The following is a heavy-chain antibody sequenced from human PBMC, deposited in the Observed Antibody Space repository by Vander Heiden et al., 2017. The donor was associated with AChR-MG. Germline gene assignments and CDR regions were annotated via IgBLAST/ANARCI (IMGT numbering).Heavy chain of an antibody. D-gene: IGHD2-2*01. CDR3: ARLGNPLVSVPIGRDPFDS. Sequence: QLRLEESGPGLVKPVETLSLPCFVPGDSVTSRTKYWGWIRQPPGKGLEWIATFDNSAVPSYRPSLQSRITMSVDSSKNHFSLELRSVTAADTAVYFCARLGNPLVSVPIGRDPFDSWGQGTLVTVSS. CDR1: GDSVTSRTKY. J-gene: IGHJ4*02. V-gene: IGHV4-39*02. CDR2: FDNSAVP.